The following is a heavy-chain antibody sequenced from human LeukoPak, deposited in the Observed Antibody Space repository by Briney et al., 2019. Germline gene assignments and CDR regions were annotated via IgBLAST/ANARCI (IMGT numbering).Heavy chain of an antibody. J-gene: IGHJ4*02. CDR3: AREVACSGGSCSTGLFNY. CDR1: GFTFSSYW. D-gene: IGHD2-15*01. CDR2: IMQDGSDK. Sequence: GGSLRLSCAASGFTFSSYWMSWVRQAPGKGLEWVANIMQDGSDKYYVDSARGRFTISRDNAKNSLYLQMNSLRAEDTAVYYCAREVACSGGSCSTGLFNYWGQGTLVTVSS. V-gene: IGHV3-7*01.